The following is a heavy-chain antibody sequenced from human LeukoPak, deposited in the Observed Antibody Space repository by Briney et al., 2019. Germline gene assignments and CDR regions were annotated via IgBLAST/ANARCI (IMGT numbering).Heavy chain of an antibody. J-gene: IGHJ5*02. D-gene: IGHD6-13*01. Sequence: ASVKVSCKASGYTSTGYYMHWVRQAPGQGLEWMGWINPNSGGTNYAQKFQGRVTMTRDTSISTAYMELSRLRSDDTAVYYCARGAPKSSSWYSWFDPWGQGTLVTVSS. CDR3: ARGAPKSSSWYSWFDP. CDR2: INPNSGGT. V-gene: IGHV1-2*02. CDR1: GYTSTGYY.